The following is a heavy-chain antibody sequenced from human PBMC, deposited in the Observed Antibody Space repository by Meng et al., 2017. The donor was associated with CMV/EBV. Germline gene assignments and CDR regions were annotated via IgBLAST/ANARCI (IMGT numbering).Heavy chain of an antibody. J-gene: IGHJ6*02. D-gene: IGHD6-6*01. CDR3: ARDGSSSSAFGDYNYYGMDV. V-gene: IGHV3-23*01. CDR1: VFTFSSYA. Sequence: GSLKISCAASVFTFSSYAMSWVRQAPGKGLEWVSAISGSGGSTYYADSVKGRFTISRDNSKNTLYLQMNSLRAEDTAVYYCARDGSSSSAFGDYNYYGMDVWGQGTTVTVSS. CDR2: ISGSGGST.